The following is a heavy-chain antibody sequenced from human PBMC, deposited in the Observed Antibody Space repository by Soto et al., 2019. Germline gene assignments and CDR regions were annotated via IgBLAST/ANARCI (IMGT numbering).Heavy chain of an antibody. J-gene: IGHJ6*02. CDR2: ISGSGGST. Sequence: EVQLLESGGGLVQPGGSLRLSCAASGFTFSSYAMSWVRQAPGKGLEWVSAISGSGGSTYYADSVKGRFTISRDNSKNTLYLQMNSLRAKDTAVYYCAKDLGYCSSTSCYTDYYGMDVWGQGTTVTVSS. V-gene: IGHV3-23*01. D-gene: IGHD2-2*02. CDR3: AKDLGYCSSTSCYTDYYGMDV. CDR1: GFTFSSYA.